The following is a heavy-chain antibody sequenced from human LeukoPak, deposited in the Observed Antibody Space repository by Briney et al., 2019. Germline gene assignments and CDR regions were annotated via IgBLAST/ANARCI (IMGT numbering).Heavy chain of an antibody. CDR3: ARGRGGGGSSNNWFDP. D-gene: IGHD2-15*01. V-gene: IGHV4-59*12. Sequence: SETLSLTCTVSGGSISSYYWSWIRQPPGKGLEWIRCIYYSGTTNYNPSLKSRVTISVDTSKNQFSLNLISVTAADTAVYFCARGRGGGGSSNNWFDPWGQGTLVTVSS. CDR1: GGSISSYY. CDR2: IYYSGTT. J-gene: IGHJ5*02.